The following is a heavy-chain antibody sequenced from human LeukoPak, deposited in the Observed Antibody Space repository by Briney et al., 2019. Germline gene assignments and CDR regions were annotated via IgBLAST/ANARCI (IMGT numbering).Heavy chain of an antibody. CDR2: IIPSIGTA. Sequence: SVKVSCKASGGTFSSYDITWVRQAPGQGLEWMGGIIPSIGTANYAQKFQGRVTFTTDQSMSTAYMELRSLRSEDTAVYYCAGGGPATVLFLNYWGQGTRVTASS. CDR3: AGGGPATVLFLNY. J-gene: IGHJ4*02. D-gene: IGHD3-3*01. CDR1: GGTFSSYD. V-gene: IGHV1-69*05.